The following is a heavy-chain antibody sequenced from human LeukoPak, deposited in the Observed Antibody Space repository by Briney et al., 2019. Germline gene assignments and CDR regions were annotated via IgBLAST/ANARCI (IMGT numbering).Heavy chain of an antibody. J-gene: IGHJ4*02. CDR2: INHSGST. V-gene: IGHV4-34*01. Sequence: SETLSLTCAIYGGSFSGYYWRWIRQPPGKGLEWIGEINHSGSTNYRPSLKSRVTISIDTSKNQFSLKLKSMTAADTAVYYCAGSAYSSLWGYYFDYWGQGTLVTVSS. D-gene: IGHD6-6*01. CDR3: AGSAYSSLWGYYFDY. CDR1: GGSFSGYY.